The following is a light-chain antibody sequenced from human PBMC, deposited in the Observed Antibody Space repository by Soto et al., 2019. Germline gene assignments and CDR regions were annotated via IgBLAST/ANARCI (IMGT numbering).Light chain of an antibody. CDR3: AAWDDSLNGVV. V-gene: IGLV1-44*01. J-gene: IGLJ2*01. Sequence: QSVLTQPPSASGTPGQRVTISCSGSSSNIGSNTVNWYQQLPGTAPKLPIYSNNQRPSGAPDRFSGSKSGTSASLAISGLQSEDEADYYCAAWDDSLNGVVFGGGTKLTVL. CDR2: SNN. CDR1: SSNIGSNT.